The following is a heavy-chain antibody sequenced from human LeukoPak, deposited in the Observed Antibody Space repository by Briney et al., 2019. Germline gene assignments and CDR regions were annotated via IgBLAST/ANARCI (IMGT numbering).Heavy chain of an antibody. V-gene: IGHV4-4*07. CDR1: GGSISSYY. Sequence: PSETLSLTCTVAGGSISSYYWSWIRQPAGKGLEWIGRIYTSGSTNYNPSLRSRVTMSVDTSKNQFSLKLSSVTAADTAVYYCARDTVVPAAPSGHYMDVWGKGTTVTVSS. CDR2: IYTSGST. J-gene: IGHJ6*03. D-gene: IGHD2-2*01. CDR3: ARDTVVPAAPSGHYMDV.